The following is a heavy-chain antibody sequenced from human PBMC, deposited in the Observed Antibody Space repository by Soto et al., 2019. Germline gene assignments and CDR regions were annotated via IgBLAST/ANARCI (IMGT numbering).Heavy chain of an antibody. V-gene: IGHV4-59*01. D-gene: IGHD4-17*01. Sequence: LSLPCSVSTDSMRTYCWTWIRQSPRKGLEWIGHVYHTGRTKYNPSLESRVTISLDMSKKQFSLQLTSVTAADTAVYYCARDDTTGLLDFWGQGTQVTVSS. CDR1: TDSMRTYC. J-gene: IGHJ4*02. CDR2: VYHTGRT. CDR3: ARDDTTGLLDF.